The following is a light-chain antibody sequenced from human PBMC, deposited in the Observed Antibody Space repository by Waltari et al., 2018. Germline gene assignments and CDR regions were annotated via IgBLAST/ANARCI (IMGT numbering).Light chain of an antibody. CDR1: QNFRSSY. Sequence: EIVLTQSPGTLSLSPGERATLSCRASQNFRSSYLAWYQQKPGQAPRLLIYGASTRATDIPDRFSGSGSGTDFTLTISRLEPEDFAVYYCQQYGGSTGTFGQGTKVEIK. V-gene: IGKV3-20*01. CDR3: QQYGGSTGT. J-gene: IGKJ1*01. CDR2: GAS.